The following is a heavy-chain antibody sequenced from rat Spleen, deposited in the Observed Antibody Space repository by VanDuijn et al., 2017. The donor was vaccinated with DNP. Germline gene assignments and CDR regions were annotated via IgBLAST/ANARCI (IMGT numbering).Heavy chain of an antibody. CDR2: ISYDGVHA. V-gene: IGHV5-20*01. D-gene: IGHD4-3*01. CDR1: GFTFSDYN. Sequence: EAQLVESGGGLVQPGRSLKLSCAASGFTFSDYNMAWVRQAPTKGLEWVASISYDGVHAYYRGSVKGRFTISRDNAKNSLYLQMDSLRSEDTATYYCTSPVPSGHYVMDAWGQGTSVTVSS. J-gene: IGHJ4*01. CDR3: TSPVPSGHYVMDA.